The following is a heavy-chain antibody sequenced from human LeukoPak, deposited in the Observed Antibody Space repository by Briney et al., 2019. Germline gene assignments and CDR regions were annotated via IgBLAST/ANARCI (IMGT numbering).Heavy chain of an antibody. CDR2: IIASSGST. CDR3: AKGAYDYIEMGYFDY. Sequence: GGSLRLSCAASGFSLSNSAMSWVRQAPGKGLEWVSLIIASSGSTFYADSVKGRFTISRDNSKNTLYLQMNSQRAEDTAVYYCAKGAYDYIEMGYFDYWGQGTLVTVSS. CDR1: GFSLSNSA. J-gene: IGHJ4*02. D-gene: IGHD5-12*01. V-gene: IGHV3-23*01.